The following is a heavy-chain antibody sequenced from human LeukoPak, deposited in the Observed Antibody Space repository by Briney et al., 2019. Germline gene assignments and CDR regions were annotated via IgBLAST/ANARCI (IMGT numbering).Heavy chain of an antibody. D-gene: IGHD1-26*01. Sequence: GGSLRLSCAASGFTFSSYSMNWVRQAPGKGLEWVSSISSSSSYIYYADSVKGRFTISRDNAKNSLYLQMNSLRAEDTAVYYCARDLGGSYNLDYWGQGTLVTVSS. CDR1: GFTFSSYS. CDR2: ISSSSSYI. V-gene: IGHV3-21*01. CDR3: ARDLGGSYNLDY. J-gene: IGHJ4*02.